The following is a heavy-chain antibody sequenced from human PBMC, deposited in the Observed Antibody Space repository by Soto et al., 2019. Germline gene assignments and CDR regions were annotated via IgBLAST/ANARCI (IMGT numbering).Heavy chain of an antibody. Sequence: GESLKISCNGSGYSFTNYCIGLVLQMPGKGLEWMGIIYPGDSHAIYSPSFQGQVTMSADKSISTAYLQWSSLKASDTAMYYCARPYSGGPNDPFDVWGQGTMVTVSS. J-gene: IGHJ3*01. CDR1: GYSFTNYC. D-gene: IGHD1-26*01. V-gene: IGHV5-51*01. CDR3: ARPYSGGPNDPFDV. CDR2: IYPGDSHA.